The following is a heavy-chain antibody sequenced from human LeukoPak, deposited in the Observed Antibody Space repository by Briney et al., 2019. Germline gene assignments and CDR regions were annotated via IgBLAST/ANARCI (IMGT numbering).Heavy chain of an antibody. CDR1: GGSISSYY. CDR3: ARHGYGSDNFHY. Sequence: SESLSPTWTVYGGSISSYYWSWIRQPPGKGMEWIGYIYYSGSPNYNTSLKSRVTISVDTSKNQFSLKLSSVTASDTAVYYWARHGYGSDNFHYWGQGTLVTVSS. D-gene: IGHD3-10*01. V-gene: IGHV4-59*08. CDR2: IYYSGSP. J-gene: IGHJ4*02.